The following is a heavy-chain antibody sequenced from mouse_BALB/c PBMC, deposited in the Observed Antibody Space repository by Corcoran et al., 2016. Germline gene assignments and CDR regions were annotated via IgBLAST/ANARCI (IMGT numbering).Heavy chain of an antibody. Sequence: QIRLQQSGPELVNPEASVKISCKASGYTFTDYYINWVKQKTGQGLEWIGWIYPGSGNTKYNEKFKGKTTLTVDTSSSTAYMQLSSLTSEDTAAYFCARSVWVYDYDAWFAYWGQGTLVTVSA. CDR3: ARSVWVYDYDAWFAY. J-gene: IGHJ3*01. V-gene: IGHV1-84*02. CDR2: IYPGSGNT. CDR1: GYTFTDYY. D-gene: IGHD2-4*01.